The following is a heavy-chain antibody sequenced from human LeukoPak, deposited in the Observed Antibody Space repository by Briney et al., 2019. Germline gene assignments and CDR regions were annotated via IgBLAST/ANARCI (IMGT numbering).Heavy chain of an antibody. V-gene: IGHV1-2*02. Sequence: GASVKVSCKASGYTFTGYYMHWVRQAPGQGLEWMGWINPNSGGTNYAQKFQGRVTMTRDTSISTAYMELSRLRSDDAAVYYCARAFPILYSVPLSPSSAFDIWGQGTMVTVSS. CDR2: INPNSGGT. D-gene: IGHD2-8*01. CDR1: GYTFTGYY. J-gene: IGHJ3*02. CDR3: ARAFPILYSVPLSPSSAFDI.